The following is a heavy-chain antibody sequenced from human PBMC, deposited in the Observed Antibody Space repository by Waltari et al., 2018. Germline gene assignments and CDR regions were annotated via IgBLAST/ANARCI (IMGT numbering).Heavy chain of an antibody. Sequence: QVQLVQSGAEVKKPGSSVKVSCKASGGTFSSYAISWVRQAPGQGLEWMGRIIPIFGTANDAQKFQGRVTITADKSTSTAYMELSSLRSEDTAVYYCARDRGMSIVYYYGMDVWGQGTTVTVSS. CDR1: GGTFSSYA. V-gene: IGHV1-69*08. CDR2: IIPIFGTA. D-gene: IGHD3-10*01. J-gene: IGHJ6*02. CDR3: ARDRGMSIVYYYGMDV.